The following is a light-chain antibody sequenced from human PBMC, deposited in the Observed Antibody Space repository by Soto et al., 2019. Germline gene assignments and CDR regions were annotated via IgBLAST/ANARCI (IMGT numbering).Light chain of an antibody. J-gene: IGKJ1*01. CDR2: GAS. V-gene: IGKV3-15*01. CDR3: QQDNNCPPWT. CDR1: QSVSSN. Sequence: EIVMTQSPATLSVSPGERATLSCRASQSVSSNLAWYQQKPGQAPRLLIYGASTRATGVPARFSGSGSGTAFTLTISTLPLEDFALYYEQQDNNCPPWTLGQGTKVEIK.